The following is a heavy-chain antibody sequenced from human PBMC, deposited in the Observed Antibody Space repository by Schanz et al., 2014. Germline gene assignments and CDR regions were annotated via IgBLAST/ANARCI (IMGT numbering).Heavy chain of an antibody. J-gene: IGHJ4*02. CDR3: ARQGDVYRLDY. CDR2: IYHSGSP. D-gene: IGHD1-26*01. V-gene: IGHV4-59*08. Sequence: QVQLQESGPGLVKPSETLSLTCTVSGASISFYDWNWIRQSPGKGLEWIGYIYHSGSPIYNPSLQGRVPISIDTPKNQFSLKMESSTAADTAMYFCARQGDVYRLDYWGQGTLVTVTS. CDR1: GASISFYD.